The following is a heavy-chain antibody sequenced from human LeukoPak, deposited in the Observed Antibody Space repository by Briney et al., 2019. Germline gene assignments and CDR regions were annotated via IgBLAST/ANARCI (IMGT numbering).Heavy chain of an antibody. V-gene: IGHV4-34*01. CDR2: INHSGST. D-gene: IGHD3-10*01. CDR3: ARDGWFGELLS. J-gene: IGHJ4*02. Sequence: SETLSLTCAVYGGSFSGYYWSWIRQPPGKGLEWIGEINHSGSTNYNPSLKSRVTISVDTSKNQFSLKLSSVTAADTAVYYCARDGWFGELLSWGQGTLVTVSP. CDR1: GGSFSGYY.